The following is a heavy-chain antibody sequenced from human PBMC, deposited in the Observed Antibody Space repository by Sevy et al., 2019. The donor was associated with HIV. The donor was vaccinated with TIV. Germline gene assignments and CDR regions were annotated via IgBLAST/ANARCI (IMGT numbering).Heavy chain of an antibody. J-gene: IGHJ4*02. V-gene: IGHV3-23*01. CDR2: ISGSGGST. CDR3: ARVIGDYGAY. Sequence: GGSLRLSCAASGFTFSSYAMNWVRQAPGKGLEWVSTISGSGGSTYYGDSVKGRFTISRDNSKNTVYLQMSSLRAEDTALYYCARVIGDYGAYWGQGTLVTVSS. CDR1: GFTFSSYA. D-gene: IGHD4-17*01.